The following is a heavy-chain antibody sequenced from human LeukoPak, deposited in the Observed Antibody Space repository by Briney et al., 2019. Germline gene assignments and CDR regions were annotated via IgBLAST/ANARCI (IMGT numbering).Heavy chain of an antibody. CDR1: GGSFSGYY. V-gene: IGHV4-34*01. Sequence: SETLSLTCAVYGGSFSGYYWSWIRQPPGKGLEWVGEINHSGSTNYNPSLKSRVTISVDTSKNQFSLKLNSVTAADTAVYYCARLQGYYYGSGSYYNRRDNWFDPWGQGTLVTVSS. D-gene: IGHD3-10*01. J-gene: IGHJ5*02. CDR2: INHSGST. CDR3: ARLQGYYYGSGSYYNRRDNWFDP.